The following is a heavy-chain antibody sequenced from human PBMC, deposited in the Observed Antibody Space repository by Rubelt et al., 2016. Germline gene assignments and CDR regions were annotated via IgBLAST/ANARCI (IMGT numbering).Heavy chain of an antibody. CDR3: ERAYSSGWPYYFDY. CDR1: GFSLITSPVG. CDR2: LYWDDDQ. V-gene: IGHV2-5*02. J-gene: IGHJ4*02. D-gene: IGHD6-19*01. Sequence: QITLKESGPTLVKPTQTLTLTCTFSGFSLITSPVGVVWIRQPPGKALEWLALLYWDDDQRYRPALTSRLTITKETSKHQVVLTMTNMDAGDTATYYWERAYSSGWPYYFDYWGQGTLGTVSS.